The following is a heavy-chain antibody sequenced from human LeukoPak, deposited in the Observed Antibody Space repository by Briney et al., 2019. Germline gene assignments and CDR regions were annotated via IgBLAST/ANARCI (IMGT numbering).Heavy chain of an antibody. CDR2: IYYSGTT. D-gene: IGHD3-10*01. J-gene: IGHJ4*02. CDR1: GGSISGGDHY. Sequence: SETLSLTCTVSGGSISGGDHYWSWIRQHPGKGLEWIGYIYYSGTTHYNPSLRSRITISVDTSQNQFSLKLSSVTAADTAVYYCARGNYGPAEIDYWGQGTLVTVSS. CDR3: ARGNYGPAEIDY. V-gene: IGHV4-30-4*08.